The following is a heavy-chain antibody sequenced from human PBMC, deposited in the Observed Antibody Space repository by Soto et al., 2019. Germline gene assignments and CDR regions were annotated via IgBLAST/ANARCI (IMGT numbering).Heavy chain of an antibody. J-gene: IGHJ6*02. CDR3: ARDGPLGYYYYGMDV. CDR1: GGSIYTYY. V-gene: IGHV4-38-2*02. Sequence: SETLSLTCNVSGGSIYTYYWVWIRQPPGKGLEWIGSIYHSGSTYYNPSLKSRVTVSVDTSKNQFSLKLSSVTAADTAVYYCARDGPLGYYYYGMDVWGQGTTVTVS. CDR2: IYHSGST. D-gene: IGHD3-16*01.